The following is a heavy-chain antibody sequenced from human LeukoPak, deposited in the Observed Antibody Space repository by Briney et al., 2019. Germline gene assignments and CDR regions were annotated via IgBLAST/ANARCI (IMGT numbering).Heavy chain of an antibody. CDR1: GDSFTSYW. Sequence: GEALKISFKGSGDSFTSYWIGWGRRMPGKRLEWMGIIYPGDSDTRYSPSFQGQVTISADKSISPAYLQGSSLKASDTAMYYCARRADGYKPWGQGTLVPVSS. CDR3: ARRADGYKP. CDR2: IYPGDSDT. J-gene: IGHJ5*02. D-gene: IGHD5-24*01. V-gene: IGHV5-51*01.